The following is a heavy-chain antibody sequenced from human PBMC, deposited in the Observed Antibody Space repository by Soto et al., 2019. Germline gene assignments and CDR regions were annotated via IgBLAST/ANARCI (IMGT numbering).Heavy chain of an antibody. D-gene: IGHD3-10*01. Sequence: QVQLQQWGAGLVKPSETLSLTCAVNGGSFSTYFYSWIRQFPGKGLEWIGEINHGGVTNYNPSLKSRVTISVNTTTKQFSLNLKSVTAADTAVYYCARPPPYYGSGVDLWGQGSLVTVSS. J-gene: IGHJ4*02. CDR2: INHGGVT. CDR1: GGSFSTYF. CDR3: ARPPPYYGSGVDL. V-gene: IGHV4-34*01.